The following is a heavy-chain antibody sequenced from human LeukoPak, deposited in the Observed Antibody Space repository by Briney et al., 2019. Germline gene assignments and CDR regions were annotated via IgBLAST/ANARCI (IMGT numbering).Heavy chain of an antibody. V-gene: IGHV3-30*02. CDR2: IRYDGSNK. CDR1: GLNYSTDG. D-gene: IGHD3-9*01. CDR3: AKLLRLVRTPTGVFDY. Sequence: PGGSLRLSCAASGLNYSTDGMDAVRQTPGKGLEWVAFIRYDGSNKYYADSVKGRFTVSRDNSKNTLYLQMNSLRAEDTAVYYCAKLLRLVRTPTGVFDYWGQGTLVTVSS. J-gene: IGHJ4*02.